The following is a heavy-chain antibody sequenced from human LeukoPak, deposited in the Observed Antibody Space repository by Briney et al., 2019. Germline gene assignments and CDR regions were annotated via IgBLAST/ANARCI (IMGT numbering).Heavy chain of an antibody. CDR2: ISWNSGSI. D-gene: IGHD6-13*01. Sequence: GSSLRLSCAASGFSFDDYAMHWVRQAPGTGLEWVSGISWNSGSIGYADSVKGRFTISRDNAENSLYLQMDSLRAEDMALYYCAKDTGTAYSSSWYRDWGQGTLVTVSS. V-gene: IGHV3-9*03. CDR1: GFSFDDYA. CDR3: AKDTGTAYSSSWYRD. J-gene: IGHJ4*02.